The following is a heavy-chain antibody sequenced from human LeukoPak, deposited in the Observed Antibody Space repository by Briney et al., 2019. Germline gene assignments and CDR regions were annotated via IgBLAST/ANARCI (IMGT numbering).Heavy chain of an antibody. J-gene: IGHJ4*02. D-gene: IGHD1-7*01. CDR2: ISYDGSNK. CDR3: ARVPVEEYNRNWYGSGFDY. V-gene: IGHV3-30-3*01. CDR1: GFTFSNHV. Sequence: ALTLSWASSGFTFSNHVLHWLRQAPGKGLAAVAVISYDGSNKYYAGSVKGRFTISRDNSKNTLYLQMNSLRVEDTAVYYCARVPVEEYNRNWYGSGFDYWGQGTLVTVSS.